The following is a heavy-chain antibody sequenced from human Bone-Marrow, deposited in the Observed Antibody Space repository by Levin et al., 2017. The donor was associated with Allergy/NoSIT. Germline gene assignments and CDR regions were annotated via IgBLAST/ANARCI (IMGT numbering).Heavy chain of an antibody. V-gene: IGHV4-39*01. CDR3: ARVGDDWNGAFDT. CDR2: MYYTGST. CDR1: GGSIRSLSYY. Sequence: PSETLSLTCTVSGGSIRSLSYYWGWIRQPPGKGLEWVATMYYTGSTDYNPSLKSRVTTSVDTSKNQFSLKLSSVSAADTAVYYCARVGDDWNGAFDTWGQGTMVTVSS. D-gene: IGHD1-1*01. J-gene: IGHJ3*02.